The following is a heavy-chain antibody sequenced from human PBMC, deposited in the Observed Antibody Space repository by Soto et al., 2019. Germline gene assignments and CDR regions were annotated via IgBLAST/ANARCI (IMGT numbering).Heavy chain of an antibody. J-gene: IGHJ1*01. CDR1: GYTFTSYA. CDR3: ARQEGGSYYREYFQH. V-gene: IGHV1-3*01. D-gene: IGHD1-26*01. Sequence: ASVKVSCKASGYTFTSYAMHWVRQAPGQRLEWMGWINAGNGNTKYSQKFQGRVTITRDTSASTAYMELSSLRSEDTAVYYCARQEGGSYYREYFQHWGQGTLVTVSS. CDR2: INAGNGNT.